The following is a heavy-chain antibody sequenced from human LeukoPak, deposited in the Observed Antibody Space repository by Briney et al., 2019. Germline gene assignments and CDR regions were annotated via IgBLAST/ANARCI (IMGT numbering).Heavy chain of an antibody. Sequence: KASETLSLTCTVSGGSISSSSYYWGWIRQPPGKGLEWIGSIYYSGSTYYNPSLKSRVTISVDTSKNQFSLKLSSVTAADTAVYYCARQDTNMIEGLYWGQGTLVTVSS. CDR2: IYYSGST. D-gene: IGHD3-22*01. V-gene: IGHV4-39*01. J-gene: IGHJ4*02. CDR1: GGSISSSSYY. CDR3: ARQDTNMIEGLY.